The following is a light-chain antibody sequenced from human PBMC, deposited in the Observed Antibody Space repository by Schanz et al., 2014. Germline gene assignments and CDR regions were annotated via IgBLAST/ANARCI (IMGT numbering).Light chain of an antibody. CDR2: EAS. V-gene: IGKV1-5*01. CDR3: QQYASFSWT. Sequence: DIQMTQTPSTLSASVGDRVTITCRASQRISIGLAWYQQKPGKAPKVLIYEASTLESGVPSRFSGSGSGTEFTLTITSLQPDDFATYYCQQYASFSWTFGQGTKVEIK. CDR1: QRISIG. J-gene: IGKJ1*01.